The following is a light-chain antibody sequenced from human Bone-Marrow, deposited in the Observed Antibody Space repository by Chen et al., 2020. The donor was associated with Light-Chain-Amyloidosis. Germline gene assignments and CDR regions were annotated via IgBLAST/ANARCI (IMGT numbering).Light chain of an antibody. J-gene: IGKJ1*01. Sequence: DIQMTQSPSTLSASVGDRVIITCRASESVSDWLAWYQQKPGKAPKLLIYKTSSLETGVPSRFSGSGSETEFTLTISSLQPDDFATYYYQQYNSYSRTFGQGTKVEVK. CDR2: KTS. CDR1: ESVSDW. V-gene: IGKV1-5*03. CDR3: QQYNSYSRT.